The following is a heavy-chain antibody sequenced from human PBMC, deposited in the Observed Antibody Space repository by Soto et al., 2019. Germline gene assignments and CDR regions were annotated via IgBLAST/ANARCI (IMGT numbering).Heavy chain of an antibody. D-gene: IGHD3-3*01. Sequence: PGGSLRLSCAASGFTFSDYYMSWIRQAPGKGLEWVSYISSSGSTIYYADSVKGRFTISRDNAKNSLYLQMNSLRAEDTAVYYCARGRHLYDFWSGYSLDGMDVWGQGTRVTFSS. V-gene: IGHV3-11*01. J-gene: IGHJ6*02. CDR1: GFTFSDYY. CDR2: ISSSGSTI. CDR3: ARGRHLYDFWSGYSLDGMDV.